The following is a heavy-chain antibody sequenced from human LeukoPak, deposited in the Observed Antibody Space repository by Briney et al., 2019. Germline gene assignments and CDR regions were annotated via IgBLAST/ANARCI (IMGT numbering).Heavy chain of an antibody. J-gene: IGHJ3*02. V-gene: IGHV3-23*01. CDR3: AKVIDYGALDACDI. CDR1: GFSFHSYA. CDR2: ISGSSVSR. Sequence: GGSLRLSCAASGFSFHSYAMTWVRQTPGEGLEWVAGISGSSVSRHYADNLKGRFTISRDNSKNTLFLQLNSLRAEDTAIYCCAKVIDYGALDACDIWGQGTMVTVSS. D-gene: IGHD4-17*01.